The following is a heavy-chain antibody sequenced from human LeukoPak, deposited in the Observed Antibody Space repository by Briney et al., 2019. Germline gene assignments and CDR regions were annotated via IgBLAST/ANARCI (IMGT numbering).Heavy chain of an antibody. CDR3: ATYYDILTGFFDY. CDR2: ISGSGGST. Sequence: SCKASGGTFSSYAISWVRQAPGKGLEWVSAISGSGGSTYYADSVKGRFTISRDNSKNTLYLQMNSLRAEDTAVYYCATYYDILTGFFDYWGQGTLVTVSS. V-gene: IGHV3-23*01. J-gene: IGHJ4*02. CDR1: GGTFSSYA. D-gene: IGHD3-9*01.